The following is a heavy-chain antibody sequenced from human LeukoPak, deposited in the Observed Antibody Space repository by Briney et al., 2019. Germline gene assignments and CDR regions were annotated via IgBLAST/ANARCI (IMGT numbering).Heavy chain of an antibody. V-gene: IGHV1-2*02. CDR1: GYTFTGYY. CDR2: INPKSGGT. J-gene: IGHJ4*02. CDR3: ARDYTVVGGYYFDY. D-gene: IGHD4-23*01. Sequence: ASVKVSCKASGYTFTGYYMHWVRQAPGQGLEWMGWINPKSGGTNYAQKFQGRVTMTRDTSISTAYMELSRLRSDDTAVYYCARDYTVVGGYYFDYWGQGTLVTVSS.